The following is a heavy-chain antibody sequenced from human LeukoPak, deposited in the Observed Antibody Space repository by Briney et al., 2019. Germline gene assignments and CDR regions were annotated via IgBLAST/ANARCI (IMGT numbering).Heavy chain of an antibody. CDR2: ISGGGGST. CDR3: AKRNLRAVAPGY. CDR1: GSTFSSFD. J-gene: IGHJ4*02. Sequence: GASLRLSCAASGSTFSSFDMSWVRQAPGKGLEWVSAISGGGGSTYYADSVKGRFTISRDNSKNTLYLQMNSLRAADTAIYYCAKRNLRAVAPGYWGQGTLVTVSS. V-gene: IGHV3-23*01. D-gene: IGHD6-19*01.